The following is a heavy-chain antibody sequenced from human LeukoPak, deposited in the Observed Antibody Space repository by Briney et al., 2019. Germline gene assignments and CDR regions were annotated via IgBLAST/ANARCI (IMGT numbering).Heavy chain of an antibody. J-gene: IGHJ4*02. CDR2: IYSDSST. D-gene: IGHD6-13*01. CDR1: GFTVSRNY. V-gene: IGHV3-53*01. Sequence: GGSLRLSCAASGFTVSRNYMSWVRQAPGKGLEWVSVIYSDSSTYYADSVKGRFTISTDNSKNTLYLQMNSLRAEDTAMYYCATSRRDSSPTPYYFDYWGQGTLVSVSS. CDR3: ATSRRDSSPTPYYFDY.